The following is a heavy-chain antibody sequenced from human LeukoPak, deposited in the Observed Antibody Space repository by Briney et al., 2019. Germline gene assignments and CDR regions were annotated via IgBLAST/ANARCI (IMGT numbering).Heavy chain of an antibody. Sequence: VESMKISCKGSGYSFTSYWIGWVRQMPGKGLEWMGIIYLGDSDTRYSPSFQGQVTISADKSISTAYLQWSSLKASDTAMYYCARQNAGYCGGGSCYLSDYWGQGNQFTLSS. D-gene: IGHD2-15*01. V-gene: IGHV5-51*01. J-gene: IGHJ4*02. CDR1: GYSFTSYW. CDR3: ARQNAGYCGGGSCYLSDY. CDR2: IYLGDSDT.